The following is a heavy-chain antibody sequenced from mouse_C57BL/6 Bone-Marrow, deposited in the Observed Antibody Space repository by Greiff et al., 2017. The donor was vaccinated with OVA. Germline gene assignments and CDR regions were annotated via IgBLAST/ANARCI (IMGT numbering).Heavy chain of an antibody. D-gene: IGHD2-5*01. Sequence: VQLQQSGAELVRPGASVKLSCTASGFNIKDDDMHWVKQRPEQGLEWIGWIDPESGDTEYASKFQGKATITADTSSNTAYLQLSSLTSEDTAVYYFTSYSNFDYWGQGTTLTVSS. CDR2: IDPESGDT. CDR1: GFNIKDDD. J-gene: IGHJ2*01. V-gene: IGHV14-4*01. CDR3: TSYSNFDY.